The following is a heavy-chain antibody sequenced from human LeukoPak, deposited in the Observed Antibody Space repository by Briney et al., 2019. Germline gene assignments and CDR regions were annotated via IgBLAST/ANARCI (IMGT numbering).Heavy chain of an antibody. CDR2: VYPGDSDT. V-gene: IGHV5-51*01. D-gene: IGHD1/OR15-1a*01. CDR1: GYSFTSSW. CDR3: ARYPTMNRADY. J-gene: IGHJ4*02. Sequence: GESLKISCKGFGYSFTSSWIGWVRQMPGKGLEWMGIVYPGDSDTRYSPSFQGQVTISADESTSTAYLQWSSLKASDTAMYYCARYPTMNRADYWGQGTQVTVSS.